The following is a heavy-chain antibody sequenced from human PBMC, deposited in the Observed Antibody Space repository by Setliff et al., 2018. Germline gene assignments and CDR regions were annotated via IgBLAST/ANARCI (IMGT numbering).Heavy chain of an antibody. V-gene: IGHV3-7*01. CDR3: ARESSSSGWYRGYFDY. D-gene: IGHD6-19*01. CDR2: IKQDGSEK. J-gene: IGHJ4*02. Sequence: GGSLRLSCAASGFTFSSYWMSWVRQAPGKGLEWVANIKQDGSEKYYVDSVKGRFTISRDNAKNSLYLQMNSLRAEDTAVYYYARESSSSGWYRGYFDYWGQGTLVTVSS. CDR1: GFTFSSYW.